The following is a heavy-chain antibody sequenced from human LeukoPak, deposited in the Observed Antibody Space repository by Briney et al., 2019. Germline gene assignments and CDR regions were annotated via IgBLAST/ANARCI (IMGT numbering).Heavy chain of an antibody. Sequence: SETLSLTCTVSGGSLSSSSYYWGWVRQPPGKGLEWIGSSYYSGSTYYNPSLKSRVTISVDTSKNQFSLKLSSVTAADTAVYYCARSYDSSGYYNWFDPWGQGTLVTVSS. CDR3: ARSYDSSGYYNWFDP. V-gene: IGHV4-39*07. CDR1: GGSLSSSSYY. CDR2: SYYSGST. D-gene: IGHD3-22*01. J-gene: IGHJ5*02.